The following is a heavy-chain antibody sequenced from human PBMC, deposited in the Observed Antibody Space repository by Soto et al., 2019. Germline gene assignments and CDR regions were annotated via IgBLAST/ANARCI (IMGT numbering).Heavy chain of an antibody. J-gene: IGHJ3*02. V-gene: IGHV4-59*01. CDR3: ARSTARIGGFDI. Sequence: QVQLQQSGPGLVKPSETLSLTCTVSGDSISSSYYTWIRQSPGEGLEWIGHIYDSAITYYNPSVRSRVTSSADTSKNKFSLRLSSVNAADTAVYYCARSTARIGGFDIWGQGTMVTVS. D-gene: IGHD4-4*01. CDR2: IYDSAIT. CDR1: GDSISSSY.